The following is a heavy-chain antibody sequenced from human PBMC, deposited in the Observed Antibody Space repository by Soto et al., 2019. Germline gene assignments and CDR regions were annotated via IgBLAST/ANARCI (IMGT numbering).Heavy chain of an antibody. D-gene: IGHD4-17*01. V-gene: IGHV4-59*01. CDR2: IYYSGST. CDR3: ARDRSPAYGGNSGFDY. CDR1: GGSISSYY. J-gene: IGHJ4*02. Sequence: SETLSLTCTVSGGSISSYYWSWIRQPPGKGLEWIGYIYYSGSTNYNPSLKSRVTISVDTSKNQFSLKLSSVTAADTAVYYCARDRSPAYGGNSGFDYWGQGTLVTV.